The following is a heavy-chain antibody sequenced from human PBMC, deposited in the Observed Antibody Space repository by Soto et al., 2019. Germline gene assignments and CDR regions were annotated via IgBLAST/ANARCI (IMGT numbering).Heavy chain of an antibody. CDR2: ISYTGDT. V-gene: IGHV4-61*01. J-gene: IGHJ5*02. D-gene: IGHD1-26*01. CDR1: GDSVSTDRYF. Sequence: PSETLSLHCGVSGDSVSTDRYFWTWIRQPPGKGLEWIAYISYTGDTNYNPSLKSRVTISIDTSRNQFSLTLTSVTAADTAVYFCARIVVGATVDLWGQGSLVTVSS. CDR3: ARIVVGATVDL.